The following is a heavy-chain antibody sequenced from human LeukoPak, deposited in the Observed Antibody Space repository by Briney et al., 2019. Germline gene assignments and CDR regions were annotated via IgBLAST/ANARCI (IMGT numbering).Heavy chain of an antibody. CDR2: IYHSGST. D-gene: IGHD4-23*01. Sequence: SENLSLTCTVSGYSISSGYYWGWIRQPPGKERVRIGSIYHSGSTYYNPSLKSRVTISVDTSKNQFSLKLSSVTAADTAVYYCARGYDYGGIYGMDVWGQGTTVTVSS. CDR3: ARGYDYGGIYGMDV. V-gene: IGHV4-38-2*02. CDR1: GYSISSGYY. J-gene: IGHJ6*02.